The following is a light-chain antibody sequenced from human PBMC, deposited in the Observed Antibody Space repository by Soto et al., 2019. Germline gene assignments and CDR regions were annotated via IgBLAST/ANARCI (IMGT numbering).Light chain of an antibody. J-gene: IGLJ1*01. CDR1: SSDVGGYNY. V-gene: IGLV2-11*01. CDR2: DVS. Sequence: QSALTQPRSVSGSPGQSVTISCTGTSSDVGGYNYVSWYQQHPGKAPKLMIYDVSKRPSGVPDRFSGSKSGNTASLTISGLQAEDEAEYYSCSYAGRYTLYVFGTGTKLTVL. CDR3: CSYAGRYTLYV.